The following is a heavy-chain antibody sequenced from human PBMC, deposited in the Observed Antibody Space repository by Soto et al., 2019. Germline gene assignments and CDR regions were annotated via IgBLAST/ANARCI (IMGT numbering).Heavy chain of an antibody. CDR2: IYPGDSDT. D-gene: IGHD5-18*01. V-gene: IGHV5-51*01. CDR1: GYTFTSYW. Sequence: PGESLKISCTGSGYTFTSYWIAWVRQMPGKGLEWMGLIYPGDSDTRYSPSFQGQVTISADKSINTAYLQWNSLKASDSAMYYCAIRGNSHAYFDFWGQGTLVTVCS. CDR3: AIRGNSHAYFDF. J-gene: IGHJ4*02.